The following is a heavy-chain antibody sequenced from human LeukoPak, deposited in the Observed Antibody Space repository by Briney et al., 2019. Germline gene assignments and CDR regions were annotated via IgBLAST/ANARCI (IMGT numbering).Heavy chain of an antibody. CDR3: XXXXXXXXXGTACHLFFDF. CDR1: GFTFSTYA. Sequence: PGGSLRLSCAASGFTFSTYAMSWVRQAPGKGLEWVSSLSDSGGTTYYAESVKGRFTISRDNSKNTLYLQVNSLRAEDTALYYXXXXXXXXXXGTACHLFFDFWGQGVLVTVSS. D-gene: IGHD2/OR15-2a*01. V-gene: IGHV3-23*01. J-gene: IGHJ4*02. CDR2: LSDSGGTT.